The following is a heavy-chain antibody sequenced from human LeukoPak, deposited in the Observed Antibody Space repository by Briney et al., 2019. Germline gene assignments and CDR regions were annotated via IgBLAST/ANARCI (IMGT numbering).Heavy chain of an antibody. D-gene: IGHD2-2*01. Sequence: GESLKISCKGSGYSFTSYWIGWVRQMLGKGLEWMGIIYPGDSDTRYSPSFQGQVTISADKSISTAYLQWSSLKASDTAMYYCARQRYCSSTSCGGYYYYMDVWGKGTTVTVSS. CDR2: IYPGDSDT. V-gene: IGHV5-51*01. J-gene: IGHJ6*03. CDR1: GYSFTSYW. CDR3: ARQRYCSSTSCGGYYYYMDV.